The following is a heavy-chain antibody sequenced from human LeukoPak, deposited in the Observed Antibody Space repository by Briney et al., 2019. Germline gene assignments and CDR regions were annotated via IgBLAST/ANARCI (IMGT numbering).Heavy chain of an antibody. Sequence: GRSLRLSCAASGFTFSSYAMHWVRQAPGKGLEWVAVISYDGSNKYYADSVKGRFTISRDNSKNTLYLQMNSLRAEDTAVYYCAREGGDYGDYYYFDYWGQGTLVTVSS. J-gene: IGHJ4*02. CDR3: AREGGDYGDYYYFDY. V-gene: IGHV3-30-3*01. CDR2: ISYDGSNK. D-gene: IGHD4-17*01. CDR1: GFTFSSYA.